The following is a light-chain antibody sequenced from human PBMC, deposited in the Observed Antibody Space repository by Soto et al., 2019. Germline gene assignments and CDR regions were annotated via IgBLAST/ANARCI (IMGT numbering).Light chain of an antibody. Sequence: DIVMTQSPDSLAVSLGERATINCKSSQSVLYSSNNKNYLAWYQQKPRQPPKLLICWASTRESGVPDRFSGSGSGTDFTLTISSLQAEDVAVYYCQQYYSTLTFGGGTKVEIK. CDR1: QSVLYSSNNKNY. V-gene: IGKV4-1*01. J-gene: IGKJ4*01. CDR2: WAS. CDR3: QQYYSTLT.